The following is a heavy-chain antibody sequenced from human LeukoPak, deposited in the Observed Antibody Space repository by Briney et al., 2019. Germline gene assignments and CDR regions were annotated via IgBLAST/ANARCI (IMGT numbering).Heavy chain of an antibody. D-gene: IGHD6-19*01. CDR1: GGSISSYY. J-gene: IGHJ4*02. Sequence: SETLSLTCTVSGGSISSYYWSWIRQPPGKGLEWIGYIYYSGSTNYNPSLKSRVTISVDTSKNQFSLKLSSVTAADTAVYYCARDPRIAVAGTVDYWGQGTLVTVSS. V-gene: IGHV4-59*12. CDR2: IYYSGST. CDR3: ARDPRIAVAGTVDY.